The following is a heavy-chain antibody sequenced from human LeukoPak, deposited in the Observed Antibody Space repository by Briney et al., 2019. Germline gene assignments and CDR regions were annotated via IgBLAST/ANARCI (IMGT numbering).Heavy chain of an antibody. CDR2: LSYDGSKR. Sequence: GGSLRLSCAASGFNFNDYTMHWVRQAPGEGLEWVAVLSYDGSKRYYADSVRGRFTISRDNSKNMVYLQMNSLRAEDTAVYYCARELYYYDSSPFDYWGQGTLVTVST. CDR3: ARELYYYDSSPFDY. CDR1: GFNFNDYT. D-gene: IGHD3-22*01. V-gene: IGHV3-30-3*01. J-gene: IGHJ4*02.